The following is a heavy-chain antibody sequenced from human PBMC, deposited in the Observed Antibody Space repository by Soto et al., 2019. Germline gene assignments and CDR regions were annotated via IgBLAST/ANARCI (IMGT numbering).Heavy chain of an antibody. CDR1: GGTFSSYT. D-gene: IGHD6-13*01. CDR2: IIPILGIA. CDR3: ARQNSSSWYEELDY. J-gene: IGHJ4*02. Sequence: QVQLVQSGAEVKKPGSSVKVSCKASGGTFSSYTISWVRQAPGQGLEWMGRIIPILGIANYAQKFQGRVTITADKSTSTAYMELSSLRSEDTAVYYCARQNSSSWYEELDYWGQGTLVTVSS. V-gene: IGHV1-69*02.